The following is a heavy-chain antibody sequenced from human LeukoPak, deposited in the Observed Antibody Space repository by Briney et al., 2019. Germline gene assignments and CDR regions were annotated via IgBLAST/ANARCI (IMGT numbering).Heavy chain of an antibody. J-gene: IGHJ3*02. CDR3: ARDQPNRRRGVDAFDI. D-gene: IGHD2-8*01. CDR2: MWDDGTNE. V-gene: IGHV3-33*01. CDR1: GFNFGIYG. Sequence: TGGSLRLSCTASGFNFGIYGMHWVRQAPGKGLEWVAVMWDDGTNEYYVESVKGRFTISRDNSKNTLYLQMNSLRAEDTAVYYCARDQPNRRRGVDAFDIWGQGTMVTVSS.